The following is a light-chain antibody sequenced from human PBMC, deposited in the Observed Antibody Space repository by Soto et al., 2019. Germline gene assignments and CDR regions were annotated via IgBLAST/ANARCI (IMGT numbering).Light chain of an antibody. Sequence: DIQMTQSPSTLSASVGDRVTITCRASQSISTWLAWYQQKPGTVPKLLIHKASSLESGVPSRFSGSGSGTEFTLTISSMQPDDYATYYCQQYNSYPWTFGQGTKVEIK. CDR3: QQYNSYPWT. CDR1: QSISTW. V-gene: IGKV1-5*03. J-gene: IGKJ1*01. CDR2: KAS.